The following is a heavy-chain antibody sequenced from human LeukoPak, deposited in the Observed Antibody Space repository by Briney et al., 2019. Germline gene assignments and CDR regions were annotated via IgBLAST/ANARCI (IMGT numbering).Heavy chain of an antibody. D-gene: IGHD2-8*01. CDR2: ISYDGSNK. CDR1: GFTFSSYG. Sequence: PGGSLRLSCAASGFTFSSYGMHWVRQAPGKGLEWVAVISYDGSNKYYADSVKGRFTISRDNSKNTLYLQMNSLRAEDTAVYYCAKDAGDIVPYDYWGQGTLVTVSS. J-gene: IGHJ4*02. V-gene: IGHV3-30*18. CDR3: AKDAGDIVPYDY.